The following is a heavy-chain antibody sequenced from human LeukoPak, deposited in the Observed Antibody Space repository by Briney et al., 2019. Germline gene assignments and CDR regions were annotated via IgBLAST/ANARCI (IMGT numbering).Heavy chain of an antibody. V-gene: IGHV3-53*01. CDR2: IYSGGST. D-gene: IGHD2-15*01. CDR3: ARGPCSGGTCPFDY. Sequence: GGSLRLSCAASGFTVSSNYVSWVRQAPGRGLEWVSVIYSGGSTYYADSVKGRFTISRDNSKNTLYLQMNSLRAEDTAVYYCARGPCSGGTCPFDYWGQGTLVTVSS. CDR1: GFTVSSNY. J-gene: IGHJ4*02.